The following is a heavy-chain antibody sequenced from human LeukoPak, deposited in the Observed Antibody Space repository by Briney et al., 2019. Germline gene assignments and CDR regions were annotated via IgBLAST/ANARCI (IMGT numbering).Heavy chain of an antibody. D-gene: IGHD2-2*01. CDR3: AKRRYCSSTSCSGFDY. Sequence: PGGSLRLSCAASGFTFSSYAMSWVRQAPGKGLEWVSAISGSDGSTYYADSVKGRFTISRDNSKNTLYLQMNSLRAEDTAVYYCAKRRYCSSTSCSGFDYWGQGTLVTVSS. CDR1: GFTFSSYA. CDR2: ISGSDGST. J-gene: IGHJ4*02. V-gene: IGHV3-23*01.